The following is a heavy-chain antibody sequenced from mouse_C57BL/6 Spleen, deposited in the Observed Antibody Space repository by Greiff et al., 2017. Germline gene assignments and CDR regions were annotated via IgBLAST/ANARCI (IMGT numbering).Heavy chain of an antibody. Sequence: QVQLKQPGAELVKPGASVKLSCKASGYTFTSYWMHWVKQRPGQGLEWIGMIHPNSGSTNYNEKFKSKATLTVDKSSSTAYMQLSSLTSEDSAVYYCARGVPSSYTAMDYWGQGTSVTVSS. J-gene: IGHJ4*01. D-gene: IGHD1-1*01. CDR1: GYTFTSYW. V-gene: IGHV1-64*01. CDR3: ARGVPSSYTAMDY. CDR2: IHPNSGST.